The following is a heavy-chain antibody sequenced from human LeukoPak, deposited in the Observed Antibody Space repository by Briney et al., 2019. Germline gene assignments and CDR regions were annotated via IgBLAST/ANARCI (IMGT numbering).Heavy chain of an antibody. D-gene: IGHD2-2*01. V-gene: IGHV4-39*01. J-gene: IGHJ4*02. Sequence: PSKTLSLTCTVSGGSISSSSYYWGWIRQPPGKGLEWIGSIYYSGGTYYNPSLKSRVTISVDTSKNQFSLKLSSVTAADTAVYYCAALGVVPAALDYWGQGTLVTVSS. CDR2: IYYSGGT. CDR1: GGSISSSSYY. CDR3: AALGVVPAALDY.